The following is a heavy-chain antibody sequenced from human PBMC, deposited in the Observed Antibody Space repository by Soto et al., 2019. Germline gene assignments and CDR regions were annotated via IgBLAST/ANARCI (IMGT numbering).Heavy chain of an antibody. D-gene: IGHD2-8*01. CDR3: SHRRAGLNAV. CDR2: IYWNDDK. CDR1: GFSLSTSGVG. J-gene: IGHJ4*02. Sequence: QITLKESGPPLVKPTQTLTLTCTFSGFSLSTSGVGVGWIRQPPGKALEWLALIYWNDDKRYSPSLKSRLTITTDTSKNQVVLTMTNMDPVDTATYYCSHRRAGLNAVWGQGTLVTVSS. V-gene: IGHV2-5*01.